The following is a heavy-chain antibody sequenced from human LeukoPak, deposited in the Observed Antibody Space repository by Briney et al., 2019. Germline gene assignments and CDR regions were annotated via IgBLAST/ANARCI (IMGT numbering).Heavy chain of an antibody. V-gene: IGHV4-4*02. Sequence: SETLSLTCAVSGGSVSSSDWWSWVRQPPGKGLEWIGEIYYSGSTNYNPSLKSRITISVDKSKNQFSLKLSAVTAADTAVYYCARKSGSYLTWGQGTLVTVSS. J-gene: IGHJ5*02. CDR3: ARKSGSYLT. D-gene: IGHD1-26*01. CDR2: IYYSGST. CDR1: GGSVSSSDW.